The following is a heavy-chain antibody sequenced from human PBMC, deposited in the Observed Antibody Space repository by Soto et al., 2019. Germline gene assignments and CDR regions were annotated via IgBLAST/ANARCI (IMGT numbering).Heavy chain of an antibody. CDR2: ISYDGSNK. D-gene: IGHD4-4*01. J-gene: IGHJ2*01. CDR3: TRGGDYNGFYWYFDL. CDR1: GFTFSSYA. V-gene: IGHV3-30-3*01. Sequence: QVQLVESGGGVVQPGRSLRLSCAASGFTFSSYAMHWVRQATGKGLEWVAVISYDGSNKYYADSVKGRFTISRDNSKNTLYLQMNSLRAEDTAVYYCTRGGDYNGFYWYFDLWGRGTLVTVSS.